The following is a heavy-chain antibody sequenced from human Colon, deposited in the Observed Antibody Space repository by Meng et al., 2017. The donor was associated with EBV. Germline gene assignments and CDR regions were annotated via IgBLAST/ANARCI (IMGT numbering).Heavy chain of an antibody. D-gene: IGHD3-10*01. Sequence: QLGAGLLNTAGPLSRICAVYGGSCRDYYWTWIRHPPGKGLEWIGEIDHRGNTKYNPSLKSRVTISLDTSKKQFSLKVSSVTAADSAVYYCARRGPSGNFSPWSQGALVTVSS. CDR3: ARRGPSGNFSP. J-gene: IGHJ5*02. V-gene: IGHV4-34*01. CDR1: GGSCRDYY. CDR2: IDHRGNT.